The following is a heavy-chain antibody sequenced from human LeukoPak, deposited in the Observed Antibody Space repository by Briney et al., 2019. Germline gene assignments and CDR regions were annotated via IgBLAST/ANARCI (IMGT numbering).Heavy chain of an antibody. V-gene: IGHV4-59*08. Sequence: SETLSLTCTVSGSSISSYYWSWIRQPPGKGLEWIGYIYYSGSTNYNPSLKSRVTISVDTSKNQFSLKLSSVIAADTAVYYCARKSYYDFWSGYYRADYYGMDVWGQGTTVTVSS. CDR1: GSSISSYY. J-gene: IGHJ6*02. CDR3: ARKSYYDFWSGYYRADYYGMDV. CDR2: IYYSGST. D-gene: IGHD3-3*01.